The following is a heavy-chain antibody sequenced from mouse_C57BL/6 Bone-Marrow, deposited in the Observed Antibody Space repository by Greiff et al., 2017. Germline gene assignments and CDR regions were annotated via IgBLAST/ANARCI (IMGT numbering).Heavy chain of an antibody. D-gene: IGHD2-1*01. V-gene: IGHV1-50*01. CDR3: AVLLSY. CDR2: IDPSDSYT. J-gene: IGHJ4*01. Sequence: QWVKQRPGQGLEWIGEIDPSDSYTNYNQKFKGKATLTVDTSSSTAYMQLSSLTSEDSAVYYCAVLLSYWGQGTSVTVSS.